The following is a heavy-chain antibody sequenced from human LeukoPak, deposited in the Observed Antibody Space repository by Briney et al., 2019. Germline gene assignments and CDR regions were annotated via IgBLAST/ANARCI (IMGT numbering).Heavy chain of an antibody. V-gene: IGHV1-2*02. D-gene: IGHD5-12*01. Sequence: AAVTVSCTCSVYTFTGYYMHWVRQPPGQGLDWMGWINPNSGVTNYAQKFQVRVTMTRDTSISTAYMELSRLRSGDTAVYYCARDLRLRLMAVGYWGEGTLVTVSS. CDR2: INPNSGVT. J-gene: IGHJ4*02. CDR3: ARDLRLRLMAVGY. CDR1: VYTFTGYY.